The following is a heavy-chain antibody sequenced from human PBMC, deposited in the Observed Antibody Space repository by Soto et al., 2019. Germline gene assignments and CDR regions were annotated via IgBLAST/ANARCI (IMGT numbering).Heavy chain of an antibody. D-gene: IGHD6-25*01. CDR2: IYYSGST. J-gene: IGHJ4*02. CDR1: GGSISSYY. CDR3: ARQRGSDYPVDY. Sequence: QVQLQESGPGLVKPSETLSLTCTVSGGSISSYYWSWIRQPPGKGLEWIGYIYYSGSTNYNPSLRLRVTISVDTSKNQFPLKLSSVTAADTAVYYCARQRGSDYPVDYWGQGTLVTVSS. V-gene: IGHV4-59*01.